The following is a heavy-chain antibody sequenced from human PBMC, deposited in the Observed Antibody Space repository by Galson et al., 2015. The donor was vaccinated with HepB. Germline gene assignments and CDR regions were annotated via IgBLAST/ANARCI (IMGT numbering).Heavy chain of an antibody. CDR1: GGTFSSYD. J-gene: IGHJ4*02. Sequence: SVKVSCKASGGTFSSYDINWVRQAPGQGLEWMGGIIPIFGTANYAQKFQGRVTITADESTSTAYMELSSLRSEDTAVYYCARGYDYDNSVYQPPDYWGQGTLVTVSS. D-gene: IGHD3-22*01. CDR2: IIPIFGTA. V-gene: IGHV1-69*13. CDR3: ARGYDYDNSVYQPPDY.